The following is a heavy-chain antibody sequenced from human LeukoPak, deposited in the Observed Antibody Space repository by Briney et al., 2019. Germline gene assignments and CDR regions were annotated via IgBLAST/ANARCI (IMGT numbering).Heavy chain of an antibody. CDR1: GGSFSGYY. J-gene: IGHJ3*02. V-gene: IGHV4-34*01. CDR3: ARVYRLIWFGDLAFDI. CDR2: INQSGTT. D-gene: IGHD3-10*01. Sequence: KTSETLSLTCAVYGGSFSGYYWNWIRQPPGKGLEWIGEINQSGTTNYNPSLKSRVTISVDTSKKQFSLKLSSVTAADTAVYYCARVYRLIWFGDLAFDIWGQGTMVTVSS.